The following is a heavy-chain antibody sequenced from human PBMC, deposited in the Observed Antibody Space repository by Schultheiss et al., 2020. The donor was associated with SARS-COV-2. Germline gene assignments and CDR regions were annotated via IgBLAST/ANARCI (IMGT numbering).Heavy chain of an antibody. J-gene: IGHJ6*02. CDR3: ARNVYSTGFGHHCGMDV. CDR1: GFTFSSYA. CDR2: ISYDGSNK. V-gene: IGHV3-30*04. Sequence: GGSLRLSCAASGFTFSSYAMHWVRQAPGKGLEWVAVISYDGSNKYYADSVKGRFTISRDNSKNTLYLQMNSLRAEDTAVYYCARNVYSTGFGHHCGMDVWGQGTTVTVSS. D-gene: IGHD6-25*01.